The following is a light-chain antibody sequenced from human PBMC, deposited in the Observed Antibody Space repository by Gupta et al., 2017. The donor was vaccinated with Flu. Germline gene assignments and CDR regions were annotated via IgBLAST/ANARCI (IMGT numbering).Light chain of an antibody. CDR1: SGSIASSY. Sequence: NFMLTQPHSVSESPGKTVTISCTRSSGSIASSYVQWYQQRPGSALTTVIVYENRRPSGVPDRVLCYFYTSSTYASINISGLQTQDEADDYCQYYDCASVVFGGGTSLTVL. CDR3: QYYDCASVV. J-gene: IGLJ2*01. CDR2: YEN. V-gene: IGLV6-57*03.